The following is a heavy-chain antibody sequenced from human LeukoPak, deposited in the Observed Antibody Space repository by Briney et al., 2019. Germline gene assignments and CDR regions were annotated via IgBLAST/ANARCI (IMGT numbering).Heavy chain of an antibody. CDR1: GGSISSSSYY. V-gene: IGHV4-39*01. Sequence: SETLSLTCTVSGGSISSSSYYWGWIRQPPGKGLECIGSIYYSGSTYYNPSLKSRVTISVDTSKNQFSLKLSSVTAADTAVYYCARQKSYYDSSGYWFDYWGQGTLVTVSS. J-gene: IGHJ4*02. CDR3: ARQKSYYDSSGYWFDY. CDR2: IYYSGST. D-gene: IGHD3-22*01.